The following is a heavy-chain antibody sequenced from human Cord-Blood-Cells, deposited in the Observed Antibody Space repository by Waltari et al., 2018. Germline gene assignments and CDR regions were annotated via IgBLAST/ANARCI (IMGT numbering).Heavy chain of an antibody. V-gene: IGHV6-1*01. Sequence: QVQLQQSGPGLVKPSQTLSLTCAISGDRVSSNSAAWNWIRQPPSSGIEWLGRTYYRSKWYNDYAVSVKSRITINPDTSKNQFSLQLNSVTPEDTAVYYCARAPPELVKAFDIWGQGTMVTVSS. J-gene: IGHJ3*02. D-gene: IGHD6-6*01. CDR3: ARAPPELVKAFDI. CDR2: TYYRSKWYN. CDR1: GDRVSSNSAA.